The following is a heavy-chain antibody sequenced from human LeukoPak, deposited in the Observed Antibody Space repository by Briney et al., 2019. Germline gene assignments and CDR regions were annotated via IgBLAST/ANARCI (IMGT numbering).Heavy chain of an antibody. D-gene: IGHD3-10*01. V-gene: IGHV3-11*06. Sequence: PGGSLRLSCAASGFTFSDYYMSWIRQAPGKGLEWVSYFSSSSSYTNYADSVKGRFTISRDNAKNSLYLQMNSLRAEDTAVYYCAVDYYGSGSPPDYWGQGTLVTVSS. J-gene: IGHJ4*02. CDR2: FSSSSSYT. CDR1: GFTFSDYY. CDR3: AVDYYGSGSPPDY.